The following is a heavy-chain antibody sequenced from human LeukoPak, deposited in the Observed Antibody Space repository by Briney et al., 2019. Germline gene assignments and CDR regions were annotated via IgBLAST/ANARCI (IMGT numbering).Heavy chain of an antibody. CDR2: IISGTYI. CDR3: AKDVLDGSYFDY. D-gene: IGHD1-26*01. Sequence: GESLRLSCAASGFTFSTYSMNWVRQAPGKGLEWVSSIISGTYIYYADSVKGRFTISRDNAKNSLYLQMNSLRAEDTAVYYCAKDVLDGSYFDYWGQGTLVTVSS. V-gene: IGHV3-21*01. CDR1: GFTFSTYS. J-gene: IGHJ4*02.